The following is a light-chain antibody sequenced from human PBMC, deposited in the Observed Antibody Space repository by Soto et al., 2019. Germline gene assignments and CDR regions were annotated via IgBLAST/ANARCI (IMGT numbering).Light chain of an antibody. Sequence: EIVLTQSPGTLSLSPGERATLSCRASQRITNNFLAWFQQKPGLAPRLLIFGTSVRAAGIPDRFSGSGSGTDFTLSISRLDPEDFAVYYCQQYDSSPPWTFGQGTRVDFK. CDR2: GTS. V-gene: IGKV3-20*01. CDR3: QQYDSSPPWT. CDR1: QRITNNF. J-gene: IGKJ1*01.